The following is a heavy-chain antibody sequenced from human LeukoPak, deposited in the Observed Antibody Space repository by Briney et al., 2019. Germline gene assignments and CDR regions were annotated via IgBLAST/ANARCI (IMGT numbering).Heavy chain of an antibody. CDR1: GYTFTSYY. CDR3: ARGPPNWGYDY. D-gene: IGHD7-27*01. Sequence: WASVKVSCKASGYTFTSYYMHWVRQAPGQGLEWMGIINPSGGSTSYAQKFQGRVTMTRDTSTSTVYMELNSLRSEDTAAYYCARGPPNWGYDYWGPGTLVTVSS. CDR2: INPSGGST. J-gene: IGHJ4*02. V-gene: IGHV1-46*01.